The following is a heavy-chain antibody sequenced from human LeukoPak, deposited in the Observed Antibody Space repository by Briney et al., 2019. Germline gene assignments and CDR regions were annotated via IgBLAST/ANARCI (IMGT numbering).Heavy chain of an antibody. CDR2: INWNSGNI. Sequence: GGSLRLSCAGAGFTFDDSVMHWVRQAPGKGLEWVSTINWNSGNIGYADSVKGRFTISRDNSKNTLYLQMNSLRAEDTAVYYCALVGYDSSGYLDYWGQGTLVTVSS. V-gene: IGHV3-9*01. D-gene: IGHD3-22*01. CDR3: ALVGYDSSGYLDY. J-gene: IGHJ4*02. CDR1: GFTFDDSV.